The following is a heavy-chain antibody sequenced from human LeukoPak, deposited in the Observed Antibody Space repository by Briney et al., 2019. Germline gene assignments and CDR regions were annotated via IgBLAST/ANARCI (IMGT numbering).Heavy chain of an antibody. Sequence: GGSLRLCCGASGFTFSNYGMGWVRQAPGRGVGGVSALRGSGGRTYYADSLKGRFTISRDNSKNTLYLEMSSLRAEHTAIYYCAKDRVGAILYFDYWGQGRLVTVSS. CDR1: GFTFSNYG. D-gene: IGHD1-26*01. J-gene: IGHJ4*02. CDR3: AKDRVGAILYFDY. V-gene: IGHV3-23*01. CDR2: LRGSGGRT.